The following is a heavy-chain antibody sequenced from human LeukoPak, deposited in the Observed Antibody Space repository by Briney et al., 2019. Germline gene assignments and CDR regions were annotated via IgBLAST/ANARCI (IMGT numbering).Heavy chain of an antibody. J-gene: IGHJ5*02. CDR3: ARLGCSSTSCYTSNWFDP. V-gene: IGHV4-34*01. Sequence: SETLSLTCAVYGGSLSGYYWSWIRQPPGKGLEWIGEINHSGSTNYNPSLKSRVTISVDTSKNQFSLKLSSVTAADTAVYYCARLGCSSTSCYTSNWFDPWGQGTLVTVSS. CDR2: INHSGST. CDR1: GGSLSGYY. D-gene: IGHD2-2*02.